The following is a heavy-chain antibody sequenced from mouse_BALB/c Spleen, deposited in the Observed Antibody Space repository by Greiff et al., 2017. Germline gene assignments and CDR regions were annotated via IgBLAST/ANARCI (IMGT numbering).Heavy chain of an antibody. V-gene: IGHV5-6*01. CDR1: GFTFSSYG. D-gene: IGHD2-1*01. J-gene: IGHJ4*01. Sequence: EVKVVESGGDLVKPGGSLKLSCAASGFTFSSYGMSWVRQTPDKRLEWVATISSGGSYTYYPDSVKGRFTISRDNAKNTLYLQMSSLKSEDTAMYYCARHYYGNYDDGMDYWGQGTSVTVSS. CDR2: ISSGGSYT. CDR3: ARHYYGNYDDGMDY.